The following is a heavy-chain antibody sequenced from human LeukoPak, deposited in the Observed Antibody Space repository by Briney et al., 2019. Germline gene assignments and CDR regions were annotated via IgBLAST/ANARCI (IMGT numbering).Heavy chain of an antibody. D-gene: IGHD3-10*01. CDR3: ARDLITLVRGVGYYGMDV. CDR1: GFTFSTSA. CDR2: ISGSGGST. V-gene: IGHV3-23*01. Sequence: GGSLRLSCAASGFTFSTSAMSWVRQAPGKGLEWVSSISGSGGSTHYAASVKGRFTISRDNAKNSLYLQMNSLRAEDTAVYYCARDLITLVRGVGYYGMDVWGQGTTVTVSS. J-gene: IGHJ6*02.